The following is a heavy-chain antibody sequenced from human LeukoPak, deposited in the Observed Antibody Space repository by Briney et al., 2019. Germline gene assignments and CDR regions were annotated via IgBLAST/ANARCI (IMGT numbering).Heavy chain of an antibody. D-gene: IGHD6-13*01. CDR3: ARDPRIAAPYYFDY. V-gene: IGHV3-20*04. Sequence: PGGSLRLSCAASGFTFDDYGMSWVRQAPGKGLEWVSGINWNGGSTGYADSVKGRFTISRDNAKNSLYLQMNSLRAEDTALYYCARDPRIAAPYYFDYWGQGTLVTVSS. J-gene: IGHJ4*02. CDR2: INWNGGST. CDR1: GFTFDDYG.